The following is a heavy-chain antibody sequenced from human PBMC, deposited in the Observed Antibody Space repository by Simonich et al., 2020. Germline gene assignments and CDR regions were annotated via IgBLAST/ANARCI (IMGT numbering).Heavy chain of an antibody. CDR3: ARPLGIVWAFDI. CDR1: GGSFSGYY. V-gene: IGHV4-34*01. D-gene: IGHD3-16*01. Sequence: QVQLQQWGAGLLKPSETLSLTCAVYGGSFSGYYWSWIRQPPWKGLEWIGENNHIGSTNYNPSLKIRVTISVDTSKNQFSLKLSSVTAADTAVYYCARPLGIVWAFDIWGQGTMVTVSS. J-gene: IGHJ3*02. CDR2: NNHIGST.